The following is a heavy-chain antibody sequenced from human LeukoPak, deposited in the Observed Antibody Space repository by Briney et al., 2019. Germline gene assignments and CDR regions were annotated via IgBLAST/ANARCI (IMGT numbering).Heavy chain of an antibody. CDR2: ISSSGSTI. D-gene: IGHD2-21*01. CDR3: AKAPVTSCRGAYCYPFDS. Sequence: GGSLRLSCAASGFTFSSYEMNWVRQAPGKGLEWVSYISSSGSTIYYADSVKGRFTISRDNSKNTLYLQMNSLRAEDAAVYFCAKAPVTSCRGAYCYPFDSWGQGTLVTVSS. J-gene: IGHJ4*02. V-gene: IGHV3-48*03. CDR1: GFTFSSYE.